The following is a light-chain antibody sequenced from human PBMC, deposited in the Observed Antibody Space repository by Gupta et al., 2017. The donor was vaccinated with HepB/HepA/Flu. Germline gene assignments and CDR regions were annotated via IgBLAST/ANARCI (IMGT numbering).Light chain of an antibody. V-gene: IGKV3-11*01. CDR3: QQRSNWWT. Sequence: EIVLTQSPANLSLSPGERATRSCRASQSVSSYLAWHQQKPGQAHRLLIYDASNRATGIPARFSGSGYGTDFTLTSSRREHEDFAVYYWQQRSNWWTFGQGTKVEIK. CDR2: DAS. CDR1: QSVSSY. J-gene: IGKJ1*01.